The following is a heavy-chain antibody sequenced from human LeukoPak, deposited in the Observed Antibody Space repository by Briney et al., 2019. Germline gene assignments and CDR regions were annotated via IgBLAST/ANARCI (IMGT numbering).Heavy chain of an antibody. D-gene: IGHD3-16*02. CDR3: ARAVDDYVWGSYRPPGH. CDR2: IYSGGNT. V-gene: IGHV3-53*01. J-gene: IGHJ4*02. Sequence: TGGSLRLSCAASGFTVSNNYMTWIRQAPGKGLEWVSVIYSGGNTYYADSVKGRFTISRDNSKNTLFLQMNSLRAEDTAVYYCARAVDDYVWGSYRPPGHWGQGTLVTVSS. CDR1: GFTVSNNY.